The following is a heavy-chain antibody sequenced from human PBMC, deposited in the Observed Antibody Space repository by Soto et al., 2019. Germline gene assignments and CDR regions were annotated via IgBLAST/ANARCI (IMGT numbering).Heavy chain of an antibody. CDR3: ARGGRYCSGGSCYSYAFDI. V-gene: IGHV1-69*01. D-gene: IGHD2-15*01. Sequence: QVQLVQSGAEVKKPGSSVKVSCKASGGTFSSYAISWVRQAPGQGLEWMGGIIPIFGTANYAQKFQGRVTITADESTRTAYMELSSLRSEDTAVYYCARGGRYCSGGSCYSYAFDIWGQGTMVTVSS. CDR1: GGTFSSYA. CDR2: IIPIFGTA. J-gene: IGHJ3*02.